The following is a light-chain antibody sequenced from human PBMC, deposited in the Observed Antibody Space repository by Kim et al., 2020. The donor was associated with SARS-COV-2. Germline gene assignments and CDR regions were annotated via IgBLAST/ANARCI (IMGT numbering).Light chain of an antibody. V-gene: IGLV3-19*01. J-gene: IGLJ2*01. CDR1: SLRSYY. CDR3: NPRDSSGNHVV. CDR2: GKN. Sequence: SSELTQDPAVSVALGQTVRITCQGDSLRSYYASWYQQKPGQATVLVIYGKNNRPSGIPDRFSGSSAGNTASLTITGAQAEDEADYYCNPRDSSGNHVVFGGGTQLTVL.